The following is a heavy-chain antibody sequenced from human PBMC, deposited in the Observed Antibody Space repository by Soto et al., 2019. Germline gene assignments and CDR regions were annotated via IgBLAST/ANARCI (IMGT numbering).Heavy chain of an antibody. CDR2: ITWNSGSK. Sequence: EVQLVESGGGLVQPGRSLRLSCAASGFTFDDYAMHWVRQPPGKGLEWVSGITWNSGSKDYADSVKGRFTISRDDREHTLYLQMNSLRGEDTALYYCTTTYPNDDSRVVAYWGQGTLVTVSS. V-gene: IGHV3-9*01. D-gene: IGHD1-1*01. CDR3: TTTYPNDDSRVVAY. J-gene: IGHJ4*02. CDR1: GFTFDDYA.